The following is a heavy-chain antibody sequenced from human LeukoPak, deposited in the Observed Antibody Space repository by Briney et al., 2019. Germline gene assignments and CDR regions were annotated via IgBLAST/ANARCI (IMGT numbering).Heavy chain of an antibody. CDR2: FDPEDGET. CDR1: GYTLTELS. Sequence: ASVKVSCKVSGYTLTELSMHWVRQAPGKGLEWMGGFDPEDGETIYAQKFQGRVTMTEDTSTDTAYMELSSLRSEDTAVYYCATDLALGAGIAVAGTGDYWGQGTLVTVSS. D-gene: IGHD6-19*01. CDR3: ATDLALGAGIAVAGTGDY. V-gene: IGHV1-24*01. J-gene: IGHJ4*02.